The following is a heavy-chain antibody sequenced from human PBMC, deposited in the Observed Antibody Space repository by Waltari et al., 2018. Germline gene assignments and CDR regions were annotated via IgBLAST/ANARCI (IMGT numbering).Heavy chain of an antibody. D-gene: IGHD2-15*01. CDR1: GGTFSSYA. J-gene: IGHJ6*02. V-gene: IGHV1-69*01. CDR2: IIPIFGTA. Sequence: KVSCKASGGTFSSYAISWVRQAPGQGLEWMGGIIPIFGTANYAQKFQGRVTITADESTSTAYMELSSLRSEDTAVYYCARRSRVKDIVVVVAASNPYGMDVWGQGTTVTVSS. CDR3: ARRSRVKDIVVVVAASNPYGMDV.